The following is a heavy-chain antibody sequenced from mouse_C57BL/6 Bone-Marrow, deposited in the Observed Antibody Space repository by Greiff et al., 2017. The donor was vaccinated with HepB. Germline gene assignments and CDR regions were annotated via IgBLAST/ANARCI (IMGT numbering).Heavy chain of an antibody. CDR2: ISDGGSYT. CDR3: ARDKAYYYGSSGFSLFAY. Sequence: EVQLQESGGGLVKPGGSLKLSCAASGFTFSSYAMSWVRQTPEKRLEWVATISDGGSYTYYPDNVKGRFTISRDNAKNNLYLQMSHLKSEDTAMYYCARDKAYYYGSSGFSLFAYWGQGTLVTVSA. V-gene: IGHV5-4*01. J-gene: IGHJ3*01. D-gene: IGHD1-1*01. CDR1: GFTFSSYA.